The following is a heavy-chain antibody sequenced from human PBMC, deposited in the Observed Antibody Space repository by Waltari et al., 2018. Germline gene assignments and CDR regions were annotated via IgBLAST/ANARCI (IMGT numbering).Heavy chain of an antibody. CDR3: ARVLGYKAAAGTFVEYFQH. J-gene: IGHJ1*01. V-gene: IGHV1-2*02. CDR2: INPNSGGT. D-gene: IGHD6-13*01. CDR1: GYTFTGYY. Sequence: QVQLVQSGAEVKKPGASVKVSCKASGYTFTGYYMHWVPQAPGQGLEWTGWINPNSGGTNYAQKFQGRVTMTRDTSISTAYMELSRLRSDDTAVYYCARVLGYKAAAGTFVEYFQHWGQGTLVTVSS.